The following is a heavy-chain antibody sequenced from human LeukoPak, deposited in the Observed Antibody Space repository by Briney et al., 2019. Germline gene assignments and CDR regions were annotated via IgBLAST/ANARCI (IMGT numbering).Heavy chain of an antibody. D-gene: IGHD2-2*01. J-gene: IGHJ4*02. CDR2: IKQDGGEN. V-gene: IGHV3-7*01. Sequence: PGGSLRLSCAASGFTFDDYGMSWVRQPPGKGLEWVASIKQDGGENFYVDSVKGRFTISRDNAKNSLYLQMNSLRAEDTAVYYCAREDHSTYNYWGQGTLVTVSS. CDR3: AREDHSTYNY. CDR1: GFTFDDYG.